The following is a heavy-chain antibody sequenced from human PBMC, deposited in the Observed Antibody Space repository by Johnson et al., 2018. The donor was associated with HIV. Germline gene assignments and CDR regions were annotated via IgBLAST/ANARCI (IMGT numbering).Heavy chain of an antibody. Sequence: QVQLVESGGGLVQPGGSLRLSCAASGFTFSSYAMHWVRQAPGKGLEWVAVIWYDGSNKYYADSVKGRFTISRDNAKNSLYLQMNSLRVEDTALYYCARPADYGDYSRDAFDIWGQGTMVTVSS. CDR2: IWYDGSNK. CDR1: GFTFSSYA. J-gene: IGHJ3*02. D-gene: IGHD4-17*01. CDR3: ARPADYGDYSRDAFDI. V-gene: IGHV3-30-3*01.